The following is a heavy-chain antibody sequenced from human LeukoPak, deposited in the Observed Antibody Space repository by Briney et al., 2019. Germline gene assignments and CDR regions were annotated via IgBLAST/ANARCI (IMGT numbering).Heavy chain of an antibody. D-gene: IGHD6-13*01. Sequence: PSETLSLTCAVYGGSFSGYYWSWIRQPPGKGLEWIGEINHSGSTNYNPSLKSRVTISVDTAKNQFSLKLSCVTAADTAVYYCARERWYGYRRPYSSSWYAPFYYWGQGNLVTVSS. CDR1: GGSFSGYY. CDR2: INHSGST. V-gene: IGHV4-34*01. J-gene: IGHJ4*02. CDR3: ARERWYGYRRPYSSSWYAPFYY.